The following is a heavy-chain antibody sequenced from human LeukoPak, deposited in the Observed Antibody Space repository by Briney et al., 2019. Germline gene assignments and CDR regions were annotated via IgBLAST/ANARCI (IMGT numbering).Heavy chain of an antibody. V-gene: IGHV3-48*02. CDR1: GFTFSSYS. J-gene: IGHJ4*02. CDR2: ISSSSSTI. CDR3: ARDRGYDFWSGYYGFGF. D-gene: IGHD3-3*01. Sequence: GGSLRLSCAASGFTFSSYSMNWVRQAPGKGLEWVSYISSSSSTIYYADSVKGRFTISRGNAKNSLYLQMNSLRDEDTAVYYCARDRGYDFWSGYYGFGFWGQGTLVTVSS.